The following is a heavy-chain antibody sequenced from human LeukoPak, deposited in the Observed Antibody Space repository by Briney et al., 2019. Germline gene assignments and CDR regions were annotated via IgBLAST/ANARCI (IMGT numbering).Heavy chain of an antibody. Sequence: PGGSLRLSCAASGFTFSGYWMHWVRQAPGKGLAWVSVIRSDGSITTYADSVKGRFTISRDNSKNTLFLQMNSLRADDTAVYYCAKDQYDSSGPFDSWGQGTLVTVSS. J-gene: IGHJ4*02. CDR2: IRSDGSIT. CDR3: AKDQYDSSGPFDS. CDR1: GFTFSGYW. V-gene: IGHV3-74*01. D-gene: IGHD3-22*01.